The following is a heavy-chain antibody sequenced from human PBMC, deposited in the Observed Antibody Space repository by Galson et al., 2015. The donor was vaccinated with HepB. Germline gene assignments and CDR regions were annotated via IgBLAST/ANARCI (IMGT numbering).Heavy chain of an antibody. J-gene: IGHJ5*02. CDR2: INSDGSST. V-gene: IGHV3-74*01. D-gene: IGHD6-13*01. CDR3: ARDQGYSSSRWFDP. CDR1: GFTFSNYW. Sequence: SLRLSCAASGFTFSNYWMHWVRQAPGKGLVWVPRINSDGSSTSYADSVKGRFTISRDNSKNTLYLQMNSLRAEDTAVYYCARDQGYSSSRWFDPWGQGTLVTVSS.